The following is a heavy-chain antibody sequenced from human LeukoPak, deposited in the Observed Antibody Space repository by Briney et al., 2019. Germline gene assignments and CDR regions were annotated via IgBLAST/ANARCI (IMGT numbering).Heavy chain of an antibody. CDR1: GGTFSSYA. Sequence: SVKVSCKASGGTFSSYAISWARQAPGQGLEWMGGIIPIFGTANYAQKFQGRVTITADESTSTAYMELSSLRSEDTAVYYCARGGVAVAGRRANWFDPWGQGTLVTVSS. J-gene: IGHJ5*02. CDR3: ARGGVAVAGRRANWFDP. CDR2: IIPIFGTA. D-gene: IGHD6-19*01. V-gene: IGHV1-69*13.